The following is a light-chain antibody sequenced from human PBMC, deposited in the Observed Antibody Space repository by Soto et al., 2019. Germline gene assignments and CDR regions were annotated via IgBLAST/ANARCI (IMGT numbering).Light chain of an antibody. CDR1: QSLSRY. CDR3: QQRSDWPLT. Sequence: EIVLTQSPATLSLSPGERATLSCRASQSLSRYLAWFQQKPGQAPRLLIYDTSTRATGIPARFSGSGSGTDFTLSISSLEPEDFAVYFCQQRSDWPLTFGGGTKVDIK. CDR2: DTS. V-gene: IGKV3-11*01. J-gene: IGKJ4*01.